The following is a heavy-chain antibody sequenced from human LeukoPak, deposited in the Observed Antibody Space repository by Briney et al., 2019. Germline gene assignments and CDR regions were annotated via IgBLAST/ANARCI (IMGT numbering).Heavy chain of an antibody. Sequence: ASVKASCKTSGYTFTDTGNYMHWVRQAPGQGPEWMGWMNPNSGGTNYAQNFQGRVTMTRDTSISTAYMELSRLTSEDTAVYYCARGLLRELLGLDYWGQGTLVTVSS. D-gene: IGHD3-10*01. J-gene: IGHJ4*02. CDR1: GYTFTDTGNY. V-gene: IGHV1-2*02. CDR2: MNPNSGGT. CDR3: ARGLLRELLGLDY.